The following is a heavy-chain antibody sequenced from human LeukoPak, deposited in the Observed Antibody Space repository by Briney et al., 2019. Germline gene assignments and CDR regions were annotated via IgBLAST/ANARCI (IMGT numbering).Heavy chain of an antibody. D-gene: IGHD2-2*01. Sequence: SETLSLTCTVSGGSISSGDYYWSWTRQPPGKGLEWIGYIYYSGSTYYNPSLKSRVTISVDTSKNQFSLKLSSATAADTAVYYCARRARYCSSTSCSRTTNYYYYMDVWGKGTTVIVSS. J-gene: IGHJ6*03. CDR2: IYYSGST. CDR3: ARRARYCSSTSCSRTTNYYYYMDV. V-gene: IGHV4-30-4*08. CDR1: GGSISSGDYY.